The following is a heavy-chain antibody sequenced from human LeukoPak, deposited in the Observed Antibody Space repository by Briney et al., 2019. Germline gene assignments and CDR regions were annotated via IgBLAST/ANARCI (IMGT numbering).Heavy chain of an antibody. CDR3: ARDRYSSSLDAFDI. D-gene: IGHD6-13*01. Sequence: PGGSLRLSCAAAGFTFSIYTLNWVRQAPGQGLEWVSSISSSSSYICYADSVKGRFTITRDNAKNSLYLQMNSLRGEDTAVYYCARDRYSSSLDAFDIWGQGRMVTVSS. V-gene: IGHV3-21*01. CDR1: GFTFSIYT. CDR2: ISSSSSYI. J-gene: IGHJ3*02.